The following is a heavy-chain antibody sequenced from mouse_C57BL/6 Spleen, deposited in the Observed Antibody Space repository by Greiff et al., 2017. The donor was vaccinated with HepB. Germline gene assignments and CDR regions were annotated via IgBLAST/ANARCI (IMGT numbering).Heavy chain of an antibody. J-gene: IGHJ4*01. D-gene: IGHD1-1*01. V-gene: IGHV1-64*01. CDR1: GYTFTSYW. Sequence: QVQLQQPGAELVKPGASVKLSCKASGYTFTSYWMHWVKQRPGQGLEWIGMIHPNSGSTNYNEKFKSKATLTVVKSSSTAYMQLSSLTSEDSAVYYCARAYYGSSYEAMDYWGQGTSVTVSS. CDR3: ARAYYGSSYEAMDY. CDR2: IHPNSGST.